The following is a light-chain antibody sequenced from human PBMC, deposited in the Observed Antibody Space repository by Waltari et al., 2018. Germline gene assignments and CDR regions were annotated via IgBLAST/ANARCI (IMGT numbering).Light chain of an antibody. J-gene: IGKJ1*01. V-gene: IGKV1-33*01. CDR3: QQFGSLPWT. CDR2: DAD. Sequence: DIHLTQSPSSLSASVGDTVTITCRASQDIGASVNWYQQIPGEAPKLLIFDADSLERGAPSRFSGGGSRTQFTFTITGLQAEDIATYYCQQFGSLPWTFGQGTTVE. CDR1: QDIGAS.